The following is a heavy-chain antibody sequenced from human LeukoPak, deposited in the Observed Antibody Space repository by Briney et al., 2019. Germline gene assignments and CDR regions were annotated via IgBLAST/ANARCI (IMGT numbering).Heavy chain of an antibody. CDR2: IIPIFGTA. J-gene: IGHJ3*02. Sequence: GASVKVSCKASGGTFSSNAISWVRQAPGQGLEWMGGIIPIFGTANYAQKFQGRVTITTDESTSTAYMELSSLRSEDTAVYYCARDPRPSFNWNPAGSAFDIWGQGTMVTVSS. D-gene: IGHD1-20*01. CDR1: GGTFSSNA. V-gene: IGHV1-69*05. CDR3: ARDPRPSFNWNPAGSAFDI.